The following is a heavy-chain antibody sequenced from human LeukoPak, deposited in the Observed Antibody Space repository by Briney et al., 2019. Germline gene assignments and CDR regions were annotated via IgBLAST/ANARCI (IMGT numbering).Heavy chain of an antibody. CDR3: ASKWESRH. V-gene: IGHV3-30*01. J-gene: IGHJ4*02. CDR2: ISYDGSNK. Sequence: GGSLRLSCAASGFTFSSYAMHWVRQAPGKGLEWVAVISYDGSNKCYADSVKGRFTISRDNSKNTLYLQMNSLRAEDTAVYYCASKWESRHWGQGTLATVSS. CDR1: GFTFSSYA. D-gene: IGHD1-26*01.